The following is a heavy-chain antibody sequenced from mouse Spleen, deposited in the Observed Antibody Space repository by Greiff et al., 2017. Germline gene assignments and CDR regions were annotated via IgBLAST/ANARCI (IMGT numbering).Heavy chain of an antibody. V-gene: IGHV5-15*01. CDR3: ARRGYYGVYYAMDY. J-gene: IGHJ4*01. CDR2: ISNLAYSI. Sequence: EVHLVESGGGLVQPGGSLKLSCAASGFTFSDYGMAWVRQAPRKGPEWVAFISNLAYSIYYADTVTGRFTISRENAKNTLYLEMSSLRSEDTAMYYCARRGYYGVYYAMDYWGQGTSVTVSS. D-gene: IGHD1-1*01. CDR1: GFTFSDYG.